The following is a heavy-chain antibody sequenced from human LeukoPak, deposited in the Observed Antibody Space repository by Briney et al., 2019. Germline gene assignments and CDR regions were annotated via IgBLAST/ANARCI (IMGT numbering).Heavy chain of an antibody. Sequence: GGSLRLSCAASGFTFSTYSMSWVRQAPGQGLEWVSGINGGGESTSYADSVKGRFTISRDNSKNIVFLQMNSLRAEDTAVYYCAKGNWGGEYIFNLWGQGTLVSVST. D-gene: IGHD7-27*01. V-gene: IGHV3-23*01. CDR1: GFTFSTYS. J-gene: IGHJ4*02. CDR3: AKGNWGGEYIFNL. CDR2: INGGGEST.